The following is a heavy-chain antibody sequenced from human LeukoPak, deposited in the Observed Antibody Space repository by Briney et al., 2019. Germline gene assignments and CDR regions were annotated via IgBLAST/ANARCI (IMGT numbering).Heavy chain of an antibody. CDR2: INAGNGNT. CDR1: GYTFTSYV. J-gene: IGHJ4*02. V-gene: IGHV1-3*01. CDR3: ARVHIGVAGPAQKRDLKMGTYFDY. D-gene: IGHD6-19*01. Sequence: GASVKVSCKASGYTFTSYVMHWVRQAPGQRLEWMGWINAGNGNTKYSQKFQGRVTITRDTSASTAYMELSSLRSEDTAVYDCARVHIGVAGPAQKRDLKMGTYFDYWGQRTLVTVSS.